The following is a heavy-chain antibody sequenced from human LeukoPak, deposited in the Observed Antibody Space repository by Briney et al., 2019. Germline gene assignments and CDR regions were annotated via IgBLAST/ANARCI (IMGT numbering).Heavy chain of an antibody. J-gene: IGHJ4*02. CDR2: IYYSGST. D-gene: IGHD2-2*01. CDR3: ARDQRGFEY. CDR1: GGSISSSSYY. Sequence: PSETLSLTCTVSGGSISSSSYYWGWIRQPPGKGLEWIGSIYYSGSTYYNPSLKSRVTISVDTSKNQFSLKLSSVTAADTAVYYCARDQRGFEYWGQGTLVTVSS. V-gene: IGHV4-39*07.